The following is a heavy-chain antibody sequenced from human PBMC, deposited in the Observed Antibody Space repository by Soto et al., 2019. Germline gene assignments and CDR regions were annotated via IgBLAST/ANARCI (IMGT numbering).Heavy chain of an antibody. J-gene: IGHJ4*02. D-gene: IGHD5-18*01. V-gene: IGHV1-2*04. CDR3: ARDRVDTAMDIRYYFDY. Sequence: GASVKVSCKASGYTFTGYYMHWVRQAPGQGLEWMGWINPNSGGTNYAQKFQGWVTMTRDTSISTAYMELSRLRSDDTAVYYCARDRVDTAMDIRYYFDYWGQGTLVTVSS. CDR1: GYTFTGYY. CDR2: INPNSGGT.